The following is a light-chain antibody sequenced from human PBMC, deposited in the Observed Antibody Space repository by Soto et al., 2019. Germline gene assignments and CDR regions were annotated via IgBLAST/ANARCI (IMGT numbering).Light chain of an antibody. CDR2: DVS. CDR1: QSLSNNY. Sequence: EIVLTQSPGTLSLSPGERATLSCGASQSLSNNYLAWYQQKPGQAPRPLMSDVSRRATGVPDRFSGSGSGTDFTLIISRLEPEDFAVYYCQQSETSPWTFGQGTKVDIK. V-gene: IGKV3-20*01. J-gene: IGKJ1*01. CDR3: QQSETSPWT.